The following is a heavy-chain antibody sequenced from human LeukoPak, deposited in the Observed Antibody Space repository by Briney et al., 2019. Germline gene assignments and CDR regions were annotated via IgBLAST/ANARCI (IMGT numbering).Heavy chain of an antibody. CDR2: INHSGGT. CDR3: AGRGYDILDGLFDP. V-gene: IGHV4-34*08. CDR1: GFTVSSNY. D-gene: IGHD3-9*01. J-gene: IGHJ5*02. Sequence: PGGSLRLSCAASGFTVSSNYMSWIRQPPGKGLEWIGEINHSGGTNYNPSLKGRVTISVDTSKNQFSLKLSSVTAADTAVYYCAGRGYDILDGLFDPWGQGTLVTVSS.